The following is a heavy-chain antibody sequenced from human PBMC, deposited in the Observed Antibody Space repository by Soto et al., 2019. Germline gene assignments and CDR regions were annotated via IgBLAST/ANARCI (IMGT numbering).Heavy chain of an antibody. CDR2: IKEDGSEK. CDR1: GFTFSSSW. Sequence: PGGSLRLSCAASGFTFSSSWMNWVRQAPGKGLEWVAGIKEDGSEKYYVDFVKGRFTISRDNVENSLYLQMNSLRGEDTAVYFCARDRGYSCFDYWGLGTLVT. J-gene: IGHJ4*02. D-gene: IGHD5-18*01. V-gene: IGHV3-7*01. CDR3: ARDRGYSCFDY.